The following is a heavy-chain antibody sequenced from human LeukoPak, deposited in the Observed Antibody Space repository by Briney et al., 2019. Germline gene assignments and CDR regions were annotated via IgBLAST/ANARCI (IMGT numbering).Heavy chain of an antibody. J-gene: IGHJ4*02. CDR2: IKPNSGAT. CDR3: ARVRSGYTLFDY. Sequence: ASVKVSCKASGYTFTGNYVHWVRQAPGHGLEWMGRIKPNSGATNYAQKFQGRVSMTRDTSISTAYMELTRLTSDDSAIYYCARVRSGYTLFDYWGQGTLVTVSS. V-gene: IGHV1-2*02. D-gene: IGHD3-22*01. CDR1: GYTFTGNY.